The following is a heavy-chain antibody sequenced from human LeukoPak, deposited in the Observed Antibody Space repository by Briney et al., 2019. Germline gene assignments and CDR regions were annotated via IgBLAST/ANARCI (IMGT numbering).Heavy chain of an antibody. CDR3: TTEMATIPVANFDY. CDR2: IESKTDGGTT. J-gene: IGHJ4*02. Sequence: GGSLRLSCAASGFTFSNAWMNWVRQAPGKGLEWVGRIESKTDGGTTDYAAPVKGRFTISRDDSKNTLYLQMNSLKTEDTAVYYCTTEMATIPVANFDYWGQGTLVTVSS. V-gene: IGHV3-15*07. CDR1: GFTFSNAW. D-gene: IGHD5-24*01.